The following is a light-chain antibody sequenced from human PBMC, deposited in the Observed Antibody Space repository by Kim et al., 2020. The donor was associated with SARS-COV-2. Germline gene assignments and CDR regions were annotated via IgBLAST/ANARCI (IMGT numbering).Light chain of an antibody. J-gene: IGLJ3*02. Sequence: GQSITISCTGTSSDVGGYNYVSWYQQHPGKAPKHKIYDVSNRPSGVSNRFSGSKSGNTASLTISGLQAEDEADYYCSSYTSSSTWVFGGGTQLTVL. V-gene: IGLV2-14*03. CDR3: SSYTSSSTWV. CDR2: DVS. CDR1: SSDVGGYNY.